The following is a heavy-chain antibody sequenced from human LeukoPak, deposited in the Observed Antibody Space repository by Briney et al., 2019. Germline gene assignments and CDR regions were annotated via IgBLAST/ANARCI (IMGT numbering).Heavy chain of an antibody. Sequence: GASVKVSCKASGGTFSSYAISWVRQAPGQGLEWMGWINPNSGGTNYAQKFQGWVTMTRDTSISTAYMELSRLRSDDTAVYYCARAGRSAFEYSSSYDYWGQGTLVTVSS. V-gene: IGHV1-2*04. CDR2: INPNSGGT. CDR1: GGTFSSYA. CDR3: ARAGRSAFEYSSSYDY. D-gene: IGHD6-6*01. J-gene: IGHJ4*02.